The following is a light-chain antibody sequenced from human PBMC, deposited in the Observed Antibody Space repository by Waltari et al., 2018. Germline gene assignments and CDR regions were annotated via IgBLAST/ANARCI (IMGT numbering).Light chain of an antibody. CDR3: MQALQTPFA. CDR2: LGS. V-gene: IGKV2-28*01. CDR1: QSLLHNNGYNY. Sequence: DIVMTQSPPSLPVTPGEPASIPCRSSQSLLHNNGYNYLNWYLQKPGQSPQLLIYLGSHRASGVPDRFSGSGSGTDFTLKISRVEAEDVGVYYCMQALQTPFAFGPGTKVDIK. J-gene: IGKJ3*01.